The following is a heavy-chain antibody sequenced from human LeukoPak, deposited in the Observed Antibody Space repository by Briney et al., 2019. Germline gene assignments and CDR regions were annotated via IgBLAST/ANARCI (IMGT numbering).Heavy chain of an antibody. CDR3: ARSLFRYGADASDI. Sequence: SETLSLTCTVSGDSISSYYWSWIRQPPGKGLEWIGYIYYSGSTNYNPSLESRLTISVASSKNQFSLKLSSVTAADTAVYYCARSLFRYGADASDIWGQGTMVTVSS. D-gene: IGHD5-18*01. V-gene: IGHV4-59*01. J-gene: IGHJ3*02. CDR1: GDSISSYY. CDR2: IYYSGST.